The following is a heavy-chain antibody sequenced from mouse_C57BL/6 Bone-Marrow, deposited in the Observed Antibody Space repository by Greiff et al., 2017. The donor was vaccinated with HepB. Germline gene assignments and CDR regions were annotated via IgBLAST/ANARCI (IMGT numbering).Heavy chain of an antibody. CDR2: IHPNSGST. J-gene: IGHJ1*03. D-gene: IGHD1-1*01. V-gene: IGHV1-64*01. CDR3: ARGDYYGSSPSWCFDV. CDR1: GYTFTSYW. Sequence: QVQPQQPGAELVKPGASVKLSCKASGYTFTSYWMHWVKQRPGQGLEWIGMIHPNSGSTNYNEKFKSKATLTVDKSSSTAYMQLSSLTSEDSAVYYCARGDYYGSSPSWCFDVWGTGTTVTVSS.